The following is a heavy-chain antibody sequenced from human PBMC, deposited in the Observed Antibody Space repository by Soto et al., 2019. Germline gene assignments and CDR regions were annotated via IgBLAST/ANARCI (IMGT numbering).Heavy chain of an antibody. D-gene: IGHD3-3*01. CDR2: ISSSSSYI. V-gene: IGHV3-21*01. CDR1: GFTFSSYS. CDR3: AREITIFGVVTRYYYYMDF. J-gene: IGHJ6*03. Sequence: GGSLRLSCAASGFTFSSYSMNWVRQAPGKGLEWVSSISSSSSYIYYADSVKGRFTISRDNAKNSLYLQMNSLRAEDTAVYYCAREITIFGVVTRYYYYMDFWGKGTTVTVSS.